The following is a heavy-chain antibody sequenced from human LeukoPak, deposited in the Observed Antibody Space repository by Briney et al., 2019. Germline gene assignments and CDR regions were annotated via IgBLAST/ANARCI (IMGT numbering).Heavy chain of an antibody. V-gene: IGHV3-7*03. J-gene: IGHJ4*02. D-gene: IGHD3-3*01. CDR3: TTENYDFWSGTTLFDY. CDR2: IKQDGSEK. CDR1: GFTFSSYW. Sequence: GGSLRLSCAASGFTFSSYWMSWVRQAPGKGLEWVANIKQDGSEKYYVDSVKGRFTISRDNAKNSLYLQMNSLKTEDTAVYYCTTENYDFWSGTTLFDYWGQGTLVTVSS.